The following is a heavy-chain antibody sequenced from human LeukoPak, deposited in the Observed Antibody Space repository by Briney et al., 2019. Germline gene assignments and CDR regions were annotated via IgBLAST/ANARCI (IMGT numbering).Heavy chain of an antibody. CDR3: ARDWDCSSTSCYKLKSDYYYYMDV. D-gene: IGHD2-2*02. CDR1: GGTFSSYA. Sequence: GSSVKVSCKASGGTFSSYAISWVRQAPGQGLEWMGGIIPIFGTANYAQKFQGRVTITADESTSTAYMELSSLRSEDTAVYYCARDWDCSSTSCYKLKSDYYYYMDVWGKGTTVTVSS. CDR2: IIPIFGTA. J-gene: IGHJ6*03. V-gene: IGHV1-69*01.